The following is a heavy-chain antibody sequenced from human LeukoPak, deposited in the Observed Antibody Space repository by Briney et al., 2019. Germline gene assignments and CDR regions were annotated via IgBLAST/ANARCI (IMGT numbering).Heavy chain of an antibody. CDR3: ASRYYYDSSGYHPAGAFDI. D-gene: IGHD3-22*01. CDR2: IYSSGST. J-gene: IGHJ3*02. CDR1: GGSISSGSYY. V-gene: IGHV4-61*02. Sequence: PSQTLSLTCTVSGGSISSGSYYWGWLRQPAGRGREGIGRIYSSGSTNDNPSLKSRVTISVDTSKNQFSLKLSSVTAADTAVYYCASRYYYDSSGYHPAGAFDIWGQGTMVTVSS.